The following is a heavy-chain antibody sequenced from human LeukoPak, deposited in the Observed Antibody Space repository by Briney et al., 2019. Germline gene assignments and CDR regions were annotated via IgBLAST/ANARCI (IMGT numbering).Heavy chain of an antibody. J-gene: IGHJ3*02. V-gene: IGHV3-30*02. Sequence: GGSLRLSCAASGFMFSTYGMHWVRQAPGKGLEWVAFIRYDGRSKYYADSVKGRFTISRDNSKNTLFLQMSSLRADDTAVYYCAMIMGVAFDMWGQGTMVTVSS. CDR3: AMIMGVAFDM. D-gene: IGHD2-8*01. CDR2: IRYDGRSK. CDR1: GFMFSTYG.